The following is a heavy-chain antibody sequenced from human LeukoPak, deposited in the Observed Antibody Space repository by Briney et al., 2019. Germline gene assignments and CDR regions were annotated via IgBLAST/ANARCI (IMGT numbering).Heavy chain of an antibody. D-gene: IGHD6-13*01. Sequence: GGSLRLSCAASGFTLINAWMTWVRQAPGKGLEWVGRIKSKTDGGTTDYAAPVKGRFTISRDDSKNTLYLQMNSLKTEDTAVYYCTTAPGIAADGMATFDYWGQGTQVTVSS. CDR2: IKSKTDGGTT. CDR1: GFTLINAW. CDR3: TTAPGIAADGMATFDY. J-gene: IGHJ4*02. V-gene: IGHV3-15*01.